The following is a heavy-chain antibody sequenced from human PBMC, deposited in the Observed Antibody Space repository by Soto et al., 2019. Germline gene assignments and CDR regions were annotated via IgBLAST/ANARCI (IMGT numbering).Heavy chain of an antibody. V-gene: IGHV4-4*02. Sequence: QVQLQESGPGLVKPSGTLSLTCAISSGSITSRSWWSWVRQPPGKGLEWIGEISHGGNTNYNPSLRSRLTVSVDRSQNQVSLRLNSVTAADTAVYFCASHLIMPGTRGFDYWGQGSLVAVSS. CDR3: ASHLIMPGTRGFDY. CDR1: SGSITSRSW. D-gene: IGHD1-1*01. CDR2: ISHGGNT. J-gene: IGHJ4*02.